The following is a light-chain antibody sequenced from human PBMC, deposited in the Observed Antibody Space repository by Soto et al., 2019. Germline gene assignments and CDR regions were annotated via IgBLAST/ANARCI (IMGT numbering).Light chain of an antibody. J-gene: IGKJ4*01. V-gene: IGKV1-27*01. CDR3: QKYNNAPLT. CDR1: QSFSTY. Sequence: DFQITQSPSSLSASVGDRVTITCRASQSFSTYLAWYQQKPGKVPKLLISGISTLQSGVPSRFSGSGYGTEFTLTISNLQPEDVATYYCQKYNNAPLTCGGGTKV. CDR2: GIS.